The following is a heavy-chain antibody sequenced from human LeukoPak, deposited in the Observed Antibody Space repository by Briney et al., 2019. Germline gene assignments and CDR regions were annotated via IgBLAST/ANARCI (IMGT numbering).Heavy chain of an antibody. D-gene: IGHD3-10*01. CDR3: ASSMVRGVDSERNFDY. CDR1: GYTFTGYY. V-gene: IGHV1-2*02. Sequence: ASVKVSCKASGYTFTGYYMHWVRQAPGQGLEWMGWINPNSGGTNYAQKFQGRVTMTRDTSISTAYMELSRLRSDDTAVYYCASSMVRGVDSERNFDYWGQGTLVTVSS. CDR2: INPNSGGT. J-gene: IGHJ4*02.